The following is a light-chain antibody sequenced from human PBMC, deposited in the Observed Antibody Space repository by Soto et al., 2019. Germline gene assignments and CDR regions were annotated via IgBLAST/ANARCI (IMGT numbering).Light chain of an antibody. CDR3: QSYDSSLGGSHYV. V-gene: IGLV1-40*01. CDR1: SSNIGAGYD. CDR2: GNS. Sequence: QSVLTQPPSVSGAPGQRVTISCTGSSSNIGAGYDVHWYQQLPGTAPKLLIYGNSNRPSGVPDRFSGSKSGTSASLAITGLQAEDEADYNCQSYDSSLGGSHYVFGTGTKVTVI. J-gene: IGLJ1*01.